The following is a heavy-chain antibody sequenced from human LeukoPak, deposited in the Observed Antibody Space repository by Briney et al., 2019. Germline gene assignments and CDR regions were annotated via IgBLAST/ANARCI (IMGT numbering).Heavy chain of an antibody. CDR1: GGSISSSSYY. CDR3: ARVFPHLDYGGNRGAFDI. V-gene: IGHV4-39*07. D-gene: IGHD4-23*01. J-gene: IGHJ3*02. Sequence: SETLSLTCTVSGGSISSSSYYRGWIRQPPGKGLEWIGSIYYSGSTYYNPSLKSRVTVSVDTSKNQFSLKLSSVTAADTAVYYCARVFPHLDYGGNRGAFDIWGQGTMVTVSS. CDR2: IYYSGST.